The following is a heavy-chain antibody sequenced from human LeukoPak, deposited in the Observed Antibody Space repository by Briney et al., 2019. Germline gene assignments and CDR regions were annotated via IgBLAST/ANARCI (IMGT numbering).Heavy chain of an antibody. CDR2: ISSSSKYI. CDR3: ARAPLYGNYLDY. J-gene: IGHJ4*02. V-gene: IGHV3-21*01. Sequence: GGSLILSCAASGFTFSSYSMIWVRQAPGKGLEWVSSISSSSKYICYADSVRGRFTISRDDAKNSLYMEINSLRAEDTAVYCCARAPLYGNYLDYWGQGTLVTVSS. D-gene: IGHD4-17*01. CDR1: GFTFSSYS.